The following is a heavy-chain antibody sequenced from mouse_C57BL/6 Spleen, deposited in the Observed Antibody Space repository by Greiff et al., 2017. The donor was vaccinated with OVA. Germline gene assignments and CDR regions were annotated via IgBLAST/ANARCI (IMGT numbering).Heavy chain of an antibody. CDR2: INPSSGYT. CDR1: GYTFTSYT. D-gene: IGHD1-1*01. Sequence: QVQLQQSGADLARPGASVKMSCKASGYTFTSYTMHWVKQRPGQGLEWIGYINPSSGYTKYNQKFKDKATLTADKSSSTAYMQLSSLTSEDSAVYYCARSPLYGSSEFEGWGTGTTVTVSS. V-gene: IGHV1-4*01. CDR3: ARSPLYGSSEFEG. J-gene: IGHJ1*03.